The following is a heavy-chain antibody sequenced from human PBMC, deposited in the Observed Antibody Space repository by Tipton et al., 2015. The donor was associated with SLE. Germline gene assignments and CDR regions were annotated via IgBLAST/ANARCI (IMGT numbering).Heavy chain of an antibody. CDR1: GYSISSGYY. D-gene: IGHD3-22*01. V-gene: IGHV4-38-2*01. Sequence: TLSLTCAVSGYSISSGYYWGWIRQPPGKGLEWIGSIYHSGSTYYNPSLKSRVTISVDTSKNQFSLKLSSVTAADTAVYYCAKLYYYDSSGYDYWGQGTLVTVSS. CDR2: IYHSGST. J-gene: IGHJ4*02. CDR3: AKLYYYDSSGYDY.